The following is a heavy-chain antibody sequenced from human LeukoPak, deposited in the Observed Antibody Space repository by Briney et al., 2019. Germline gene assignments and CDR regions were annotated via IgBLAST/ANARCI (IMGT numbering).Heavy chain of an antibody. D-gene: IGHD2-8*01. J-gene: IGHJ4*02. CDR1: GYTFTGYY. Sequence: ASVKVSCKTSGYTFTGYYMHWVRQAPGQGLEWMGWINPNSGGTNYAQKFQGRVTMTRDTSSSTAYVGLSRLRSDDTAVYYCVPTNSYNYYFDYWGQGTLVTVSS. CDR2: INPNSGGT. CDR3: VPTNSYNYYFDY. V-gene: IGHV1-2*02.